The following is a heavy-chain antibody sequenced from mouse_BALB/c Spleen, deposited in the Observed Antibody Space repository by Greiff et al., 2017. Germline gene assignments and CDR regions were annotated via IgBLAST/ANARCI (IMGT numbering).Heavy chain of an antibody. J-gene: IGHJ2*01. CDR3: ARSGLNWDYFDY. CDR2: INPSTGYT. Sequence: VQLQQSGAELAKPGASVKMSCKASGYTFTSYWMHWVKQRPGQGLEWIGYINPSTGYTEYNQKFKDKATLTADKSSSTAYMQLSSLTSEDSAVYYCARSGLNWDYFDYWGQGTTLTVSS. V-gene: IGHV1-7*01. CDR1: GYTFTSYW. D-gene: IGHD3-1*01.